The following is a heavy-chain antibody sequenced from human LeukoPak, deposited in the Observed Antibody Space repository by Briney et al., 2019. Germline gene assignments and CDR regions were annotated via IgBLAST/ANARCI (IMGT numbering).Heavy chain of an antibody. CDR2: IIPIFGTA. Sequence: SVKVSCKASGYTFTSYGISWVRQAPGQGLEWMGGIIPIFGTANYAQKFQGRVTITADESTSTAYMELSSLRSEDTAVYYCARDRGGRSSGYYLGNWFDPWGQGTLVTVSS. J-gene: IGHJ5*02. V-gene: IGHV1-69*13. D-gene: IGHD3-22*01. CDR3: ARDRGGRSSGYYLGNWFDP. CDR1: GYTFTSYG.